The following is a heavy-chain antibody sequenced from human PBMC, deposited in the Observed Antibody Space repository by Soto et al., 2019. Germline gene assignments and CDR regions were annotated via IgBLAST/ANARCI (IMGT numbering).Heavy chain of an antibody. CDR2: ISGSGGST. J-gene: IGHJ4*02. Sequence: EVQLLESGGGLVQPGGSLRLSCAASGFTFSSYAMSWVRQAPGKGLEWVSAISGSGGSTYYADSVKGRFTISRDNSKNTLYQQMNSLRAEGTAVYYCAKAGADYGGSSDYWGQGTLVTVSS. V-gene: IGHV3-23*01. CDR1: GFTFSSYA. CDR3: AKAGADYGGSSDY. D-gene: IGHD4-17*01.